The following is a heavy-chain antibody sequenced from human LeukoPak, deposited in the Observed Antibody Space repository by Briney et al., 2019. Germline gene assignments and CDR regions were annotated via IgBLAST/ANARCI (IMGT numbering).Heavy chain of an antibody. V-gene: IGHV3-7*03. J-gene: IGHJ4*02. Sequence: PGGSLRLSCVDSGFTSSSSWMNWVRQAPGKGLEWVANIKQDGSETYYVDSVKGRFTISRDNAKKSLYLQVNSLRVEDTAVYYCATSGTRGVINGHWGQGTLVTVSS. CDR2: IKQDGSET. D-gene: IGHD3-10*01. CDR3: ATSGTRGVINGH. CDR1: GFTSSSSW.